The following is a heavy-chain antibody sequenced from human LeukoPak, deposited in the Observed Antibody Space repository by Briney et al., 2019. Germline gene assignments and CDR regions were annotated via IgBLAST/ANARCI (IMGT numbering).Heavy chain of an antibody. CDR2: IIPIFGTP. D-gene: IGHD6-6*01. CDR1: GGTFNSYA. V-gene: IGHV1-69*05. CDR3: ARRSEKYSSSSREYYFDY. Sequence: SVKVSCKASGGTFNSYAISWVRQAPGQGLEWMGGIIPIFGTPNYAQKFLGRVTITTDESTSTAYMELSSLRSEDTAVYYCARRSEKYSSSSREYYFDYWGQGTLVTVSS. J-gene: IGHJ4*02.